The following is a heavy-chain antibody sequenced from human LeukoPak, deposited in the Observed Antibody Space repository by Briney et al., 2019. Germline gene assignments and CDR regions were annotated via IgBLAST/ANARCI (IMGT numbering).Heavy chain of an antibody. J-gene: IGHJ5*02. CDR1: GGSISSGGYY. Sequence: SQTLSLTCTVSGGSISSGGYYWSWIRQHPGKGLEWIGYIYYSGSTYYNPSLKSRVTISVDTSKNQFSLRLSSVTAADTAVYYCARIRSTRGNWFDPWGQGTLVTVSS. V-gene: IGHV4-31*03. CDR2: IYYSGST. D-gene: IGHD2-2*01. CDR3: ARIRSTRGNWFDP.